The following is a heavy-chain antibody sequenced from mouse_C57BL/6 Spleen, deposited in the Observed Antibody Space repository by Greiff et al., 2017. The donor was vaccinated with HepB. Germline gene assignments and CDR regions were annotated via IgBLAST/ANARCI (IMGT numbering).Heavy chain of an antibody. Sequence: DVQLQESGPGMVKPSQSLSLTCTVTGYSITSGYDWHWIRHFPGNKLEWMGYISYSGSTNYNPSLKSRISITHDTSKNHFFLKLNSVTTEDTATYYCAREDGSSLYFDVWGTGTTVTVSS. V-gene: IGHV3-1*01. CDR2: ISYSGST. CDR3: AREDGSSLYFDV. CDR1: GYSITSGYD. D-gene: IGHD1-1*01. J-gene: IGHJ1*03.